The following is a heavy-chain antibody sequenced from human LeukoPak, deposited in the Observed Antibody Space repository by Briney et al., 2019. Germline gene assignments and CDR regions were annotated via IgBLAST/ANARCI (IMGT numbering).Heavy chain of an antibody. J-gene: IGHJ5*02. CDR3: ARDGFGGYYDH. D-gene: IGHD3-16*01. Sequence: ASVNVSCTASGSTFIRYGISWVRQAPGQGLEWMGWSSPYNANTNYAQKHQGRVTMPTDPPTTTAHMERRSLRSDATAVYCWARDGFGGYYDHWGQETLLTLSP. CDR1: GSTFIRYG. CDR2: SSPYNANT. V-gene: IGHV1-18*01.